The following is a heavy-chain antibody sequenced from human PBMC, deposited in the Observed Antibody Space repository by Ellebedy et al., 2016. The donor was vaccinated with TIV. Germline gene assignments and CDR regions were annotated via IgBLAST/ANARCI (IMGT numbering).Heavy chain of an antibody. J-gene: IGHJ4*02. Sequence: SVKVSXXASGGTFSSYAISWVRQAPGQGLEWMGGIIPIFGTANYAQKFQGRVTITADESTSTAYMELSSLRSEDTAVYYCARTAAPLTTLWGGDYWGQGTLVTVSS. CDR2: IIPIFGTA. D-gene: IGHD3-16*01. CDR3: ARTAAPLTTLWGGDY. V-gene: IGHV1-69*13. CDR1: GGTFSSYA.